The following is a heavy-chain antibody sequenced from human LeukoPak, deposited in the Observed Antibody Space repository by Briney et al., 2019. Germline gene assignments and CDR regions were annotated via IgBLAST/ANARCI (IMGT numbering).Heavy chain of an antibody. V-gene: IGHV1-2*02. Sequence: ASVKVSCKASGYTFNGYYMHWVRQAPGQGLEWMGWINPNSGGTNYAQKFQGRVTMTRDTSISTAYMELSRLSSDDTAVYYCASLISMVRGVRDAFDIWGQGTMVTVSS. J-gene: IGHJ3*02. D-gene: IGHD3-10*01. CDR1: GYTFNGYY. CDR3: ASLISMVRGVRDAFDI. CDR2: INPNSGGT.